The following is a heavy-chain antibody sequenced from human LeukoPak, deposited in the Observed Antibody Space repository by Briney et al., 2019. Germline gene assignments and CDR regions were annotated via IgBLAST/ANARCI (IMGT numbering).Heavy chain of an antibody. CDR1: GYTFTGYY. Sequence: ASVKVSCKASGYTFTGYYMHWVRQAPGQGLEWMGWINPNSGGTNYAQKFQGRVTMTRDTSISTAYMELSRLRSDDTAVYYCARVRSGGWYVSWFDPWGQGTLVTVSS. J-gene: IGHJ5*02. V-gene: IGHV1-2*02. CDR2: INPNSGGT. D-gene: IGHD6-19*01. CDR3: ARVRSGGWYVSWFDP.